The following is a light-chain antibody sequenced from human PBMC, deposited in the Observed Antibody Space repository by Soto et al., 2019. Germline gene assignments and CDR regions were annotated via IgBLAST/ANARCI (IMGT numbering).Light chain of an antibody. CDR1: QSISSY. J-gene: IGKJ4*01. V-gene: IGKV1-33*01. CDR2: AAS. CDR3: QQYDNLPLT. Sequence: DIPMTPSPSSLSASVGDRVTITCLASQSISSYLNWYQQTPGKAPKLLIYAASSLQSGVPSRFSGSGSGTDFTFTISSLQPEDIATYYCQQYDNLPLTFGGGTKVDIK.